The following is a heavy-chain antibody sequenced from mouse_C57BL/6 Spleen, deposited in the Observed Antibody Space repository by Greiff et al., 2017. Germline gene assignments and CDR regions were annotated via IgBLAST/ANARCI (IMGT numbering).Heavy chain of an antibody. CDR2: INPSSGYT. CDR3: ARYDYDETWFAY. J-gene: IGHJ3*01. V-gene: IGHV1-4*01. Sequence: QVQLQQSGAELARPGASVKMSCKASGYTFTSYTMHWVKQRPGQGLEWIGYINPSSGYTKYNQKFKDKATFTADKSSSTAYMQLSSLTSEDSAVYYCARYDYDETWFAYWGQGILVTVSA. D-gene: IGHD2-4*01. CDR1: GYTFTSYT.